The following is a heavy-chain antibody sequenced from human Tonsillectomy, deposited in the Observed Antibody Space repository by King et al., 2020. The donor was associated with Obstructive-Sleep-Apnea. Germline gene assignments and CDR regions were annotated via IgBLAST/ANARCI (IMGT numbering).Heavy chain of an antibody. V-gene: IGHV2-70*11. CDR2: IDWDDDK. J-gene: IGHJ4*02. D-gene: IGHD6-19*01. Sequence: VTLKESGPALVKPTQTLTLTYTFSGFSLSTRGMCVSWIRQPPGKALEWLARIDWDDDKYYSTSLKTRLTISKDTSKNQVVLTMTNMDPVDTATYFCARVHSSGWQNDYWGQGTLVTVSS. CDR1: GFSLSTRGMC. CDR3: ARVHSSGWQNDY.